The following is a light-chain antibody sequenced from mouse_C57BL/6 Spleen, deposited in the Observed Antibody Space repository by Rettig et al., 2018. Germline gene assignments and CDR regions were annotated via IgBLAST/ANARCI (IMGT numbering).Light chain of an antibody. CDR1: SSVSY. J-gene: IGKJ4*01. CDR3: FQGSGYPFT. Sequence: AIMSASPGEKVTMTCSASSSVSYMHWYQQKSSTSPKLWIYDTSKLASGVPGRFSGSGSGNSYSLTISSMEAEDVATYYCFQGSGYPFTFGSGTKLEIK. V-gene: IGKV4-63*01. CDR2: DTS.